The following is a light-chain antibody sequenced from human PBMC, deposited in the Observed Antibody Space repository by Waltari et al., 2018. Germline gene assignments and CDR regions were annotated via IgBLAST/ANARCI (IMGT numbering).Light chain of an antibody. CDR3: QQRSNWPT. CDR2: DAS. J-gene: IGKJ5*01. Sequence: EIVLTQSPATLSLSPGERATLSCRASQSVSSYLAWYQQKPGQAPRLLIYDASNRATGIPARCSGSGSGTDVTLTISSLEPEDFAVYYCQQRSNWPTFGQGTRLEIK. V-gene: IGKV3-11*01. CDR1: QSVSSY.